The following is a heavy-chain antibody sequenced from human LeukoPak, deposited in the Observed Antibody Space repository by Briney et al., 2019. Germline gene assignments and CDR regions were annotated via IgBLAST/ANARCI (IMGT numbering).Heavy chain of an antibody. Sequence: SETLSLTCAVYGGSFSGYYWSWIRQPPGKGLEWIREINHSGSTNYNPSLKSRVTISVDTSKNQFSLKLSSVTAADTAVYYCARGPIYCSGGSCYGRYYFDYWGQGTLVTVSS. J-gene: IGHJ4*02. D-gene: IGHD2-15*01. CDR2: INHSGST. V-gene: IGHV4-34*01. CDR1: GGSFSGYY. CDR3: ARGPIYCSGGSCYGRYYFDY.